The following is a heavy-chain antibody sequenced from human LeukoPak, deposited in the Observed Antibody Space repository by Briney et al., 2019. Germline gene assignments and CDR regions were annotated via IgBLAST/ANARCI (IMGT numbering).Heavy chain of an antibody. CDR1: GGTFSSYA. CDR3: ARDSYDFWSGSDGYNWFDP. J-gene: IGHJ5*02. Sequence: SVKVSCKASGGTFSSYAISWVRRAPGQGLEWMGGIIPIFGTANYARKFQGRVTITADESTSTAYMELSSLRSEDTAVYYCARDSYDFWSGSDGYNWFDPWGQGTLVTVSS. V-gene: IGHV1-69*13. CDR2: IIPIFGTA. D-gene: IGHD3-3*01.